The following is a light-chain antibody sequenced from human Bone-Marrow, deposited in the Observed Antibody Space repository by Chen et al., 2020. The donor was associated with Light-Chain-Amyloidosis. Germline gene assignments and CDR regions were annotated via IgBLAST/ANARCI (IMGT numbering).Light chain of an antibody. V-gene: IGKV3-20*01. Sequence: EIVLTQSPGTLSLYPGEGANLSCRASQTISSNYLTWYQQKFGQAPRLLIYGSSSRATDIPDRFTGSGSGTDFTLTINRLEPEDFAMYYCQQYGTSPLTFGGGTKVEIK. CDR2: GSS. CDR3: QQYGTSPLT. J-gene: IGKJ4*01. CDR1: QTISSNY.